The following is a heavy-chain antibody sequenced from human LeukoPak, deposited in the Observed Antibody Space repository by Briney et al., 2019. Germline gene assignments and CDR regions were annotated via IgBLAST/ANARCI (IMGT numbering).Heavy chain of an antibody. D-gene: IGHD6-13*01. V-gene: IGHV3-30*02. CDR2: IRYDGSNK. Sequence: GGSLRLSCAASGFTFSSYGMHWVRRAPGKGLEWVAFIRYDGSNKYYADSVKGRFTISRDNSKNNLYLQMNSLRTEDTAVYYCAKRGEGVSNAWYMNNWFDPWGQGTLVTVSS. CDR3: AKRGEGVSNAWYMNNWFDP. CDR1: GFTFSSYG. J-gene: IGHJ5*02.